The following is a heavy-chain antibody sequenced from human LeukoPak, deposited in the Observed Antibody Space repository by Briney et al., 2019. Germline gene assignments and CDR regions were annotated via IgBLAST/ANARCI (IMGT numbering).Heavy chain of an antibody. D-gene: IGHD5-24*01. CDR1: GYTFTSYG. CDR3: ARGSYVEMVPYYYYGMDV. CDR2: ISAYNGNT. Sequence: GASVKVSCKASGYTFTSYGISWVRQAPGQGLEWMGWISAYNGNTNYAQKLQGRVTMTTDTSTSTAYMELRSLRSDDTAVYYCARGSYVEMVPYYYYGMDVWGQGTTVTVFS. V-gene: IGHV1-18*01. J-gene: IGHJ6*02.